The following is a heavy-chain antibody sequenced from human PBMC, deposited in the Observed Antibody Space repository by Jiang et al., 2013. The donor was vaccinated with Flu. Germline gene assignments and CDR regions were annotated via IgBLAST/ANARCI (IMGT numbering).Heavy chain of an antibody. D-gene: IGHD3-22*01. CDR3: ARTGYYDSSGYADFDY. Sequence: PGLVKPSETLSLTCTVSGGSISSYYWSWIRQPPGKGLEWIGYIYYSGSTNYNPSLKSRVTISVDTSKNQFSLKLSSVTAADTAVYYCARTGYYDSSGYADFDYWGQGTLVTVSS. J-gene: IGHJ4*02. CDR1: GGSISSYY. V-gene: IGHV4-59*08. CDR2: IYYSGST.